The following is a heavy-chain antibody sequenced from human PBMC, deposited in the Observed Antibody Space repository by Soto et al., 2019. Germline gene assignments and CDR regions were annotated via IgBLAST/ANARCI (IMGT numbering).Heavy chain of an antibody. Sequence: SETLSLTCTVSGGSISSSSYYWSWIRQPPGKGLEWIGYIYYSGSTNYNPSLKSRVTISVDTSKNQFSLKLSSVTAADTAVYYCARVGPYGSGSYYYYYYYMDVWGKGTTVTVSS. D-gene: IGHD3-10*01. V-gene: IGHV4-61*01. J-gene: IGHJ6*03. CDR2: IYYSGST. CDR1: GGSISSSSYY. CDR3: ARVGPYGSGSYYYYYYYMDV.